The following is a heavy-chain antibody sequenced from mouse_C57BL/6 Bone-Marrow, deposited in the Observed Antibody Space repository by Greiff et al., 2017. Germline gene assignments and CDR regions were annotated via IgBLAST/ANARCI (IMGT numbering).Heavy chain of an antibody. Sequence: QVQLQQSGAELVRPGTSVKVSCKASGYAFTNYLIEWVKQRPGQGLEWIGVINPGSGGTNYNEKFKGKATLTADTSSSTAYMQLSSLTSEDSAVYICARSRAIYYDYDGFDYWGQGTTLTVSS. D-gene: IGHD2-4*01. J-gene: IGHJ2*01. CDR3: ARSRAIYYDYDGFDY. V-gene: IGHV1-54*01. CDR1: GYAFTNYL. CDR2: INPGSGGT.